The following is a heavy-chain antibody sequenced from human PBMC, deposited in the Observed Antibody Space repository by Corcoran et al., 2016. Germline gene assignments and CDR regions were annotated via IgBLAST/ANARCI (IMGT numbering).Heavy chain of an antibody. CDR3: TRDRTPPDWAQFEH. CDR1: GSTFLDNW. J-gene: IGHJ4*01. CDR2: FNPGGFGT. V-gene: IGHV1-46*01. D-gene: IGHD3-9*01. Sequence: QVQLVQSGAEVKNPGASVKVSCKTSGSTFLDNWIHWVRQAPGQGLEWVGIFNPGGFGTTYAQQFQGRVTMTGATSTGTVYMELTSLRSEDTAVYDCTRDRTPPDWAQFEHGGHGTLITVSS.